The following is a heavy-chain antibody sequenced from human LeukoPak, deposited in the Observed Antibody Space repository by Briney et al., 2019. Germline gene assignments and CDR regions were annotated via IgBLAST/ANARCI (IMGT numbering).Heavy chain of an antibody. CDR2: IYHSGST. CDR1: GYSISSGYY. Sequence: PSETLSLTCAVSGYSISSGYYWGWIRQPPGKGLEWIGSIYHSGSTYYNPSLKSRVTISVDTSKNQFSLKLSSVTAADTAVYYCAGPRTSIAGGFYFDYWGQGTLVTVSS. J-gene: IGHJ4*02. D-gene: IGHD6-6*01. V-gene: IGHV4-38-2*01. CDR3: AGPRTSIAGGFYFDY.